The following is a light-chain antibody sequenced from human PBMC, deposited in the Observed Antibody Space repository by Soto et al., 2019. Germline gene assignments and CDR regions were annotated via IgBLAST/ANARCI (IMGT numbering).Light chain of an antibody. CDR3: QQYENLPT. Sequence: IQMTQYTSSLSASLGDRVTITCQASQNINNDLNWYRQKPGRATKLLIYDASNLEAGVPSRLRGSGSGTDFTFTISRLQPEDIATYYCQQYENLPTFGQGTRLEIK. V-gene: IGKV1-33*01. J-gene: IGKJ5*01. CDR1: QNINND. CDR2: DAS.